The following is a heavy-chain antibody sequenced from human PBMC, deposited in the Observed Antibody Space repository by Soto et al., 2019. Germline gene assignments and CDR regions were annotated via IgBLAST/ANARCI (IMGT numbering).Heavy chain of an antibody. D-gene: IGHD2-8*01. CDR2: ISYDGSNK. V-gene: IGHV3-30-3*01. CDR1: GFTFSSYA. CDR3: ARDNDNTFDY. Sequence: TGGSLRLSCAASGFTFSSYAMHWVRQAPGKGLEWVAVISYDGSNKYYADSVKGRFTISRDNSKNTLYLQMNSLRAEDTAVYYCARDNDNTFDYWGQGTLVTVSS. J-gene: IGHJ4*02.